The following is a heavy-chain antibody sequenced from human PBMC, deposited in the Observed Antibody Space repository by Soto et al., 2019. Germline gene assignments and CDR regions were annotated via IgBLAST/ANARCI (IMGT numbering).Heavy chain of an antibody. CDR1: GITFSGYW. CDR2: ISQDGGQM. Sequence: EVQLVESGGGLVQPGGSLRLSCVASGITFSGYWMSWVRQAPGRGLEWVATISQDGGQMYYVDSVKGRFTISRDPAQNSLYLQMNSLTLEHTALYYCATTGDYWRQGMLVTVSS. CDR3: ATTGDY. D-gene: IGHD2-8*02. J-gene: IGHJ4*02. V-gene: IGHV3-7*05.